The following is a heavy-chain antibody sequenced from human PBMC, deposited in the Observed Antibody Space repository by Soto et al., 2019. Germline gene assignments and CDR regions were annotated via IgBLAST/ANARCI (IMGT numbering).Heavy chain of an antibody. CDR1: GFTFSNAW. CDR3: TTDLGTAMVYYYYGMDV. V-gene: IGHV3-15*01. CDR2: IKSKTDGGTT. J-gene: IGHJ6*02. Sequence: GGSLRLSCAASGFTFSNAWMSWVRQAPGKGLEWVGRIKSKTDGGTTDYAAPVKGRFTISRDDSKNTLYLQMNSLKTEDTAVYYCTTDLGTAMVYYYYGMDVWGQGTTVTVSS. D-gene: IGHD5-18*01.